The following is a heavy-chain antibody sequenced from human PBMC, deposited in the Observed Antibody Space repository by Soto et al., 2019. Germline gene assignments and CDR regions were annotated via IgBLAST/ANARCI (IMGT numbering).Heavy chain of an antibody. J-gene: IGHJ5*02. CDR1: GFTFSSYG. V-gene: IGHV3-30*18. Sequence: GGSLRLSCAASGFTFSSYGMHWVRQAPGKGLEWVAVISYDGSNKYYADSVKGRFTISRDNSKNTLYLQMNSLRAEDTAVYYCAKDLRVRFGESLDPWGQGTLVTVSS. CDR2: ISYDGSNK. D-gene: IGHD3-10*01. CDR3: AKDLRVRFGESLDP.